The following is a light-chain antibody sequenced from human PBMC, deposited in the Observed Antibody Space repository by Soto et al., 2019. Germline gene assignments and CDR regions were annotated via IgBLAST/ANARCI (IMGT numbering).Light chain of an antibody. CDR3: QQYNRYPLT. Sequence: DIQMTQSPSSLSASVGDRVTITCRASQDIRNYLAWFQLKPGEAPKSLIYAASSLQSGVPSKFSGSGSGTDFTLTISSLQPEDFATYYCQQYNRYPLTFGGGTKVEI. CDR2: AAS. J-gene: IGKJ4*01. V-gene: IGKV1-16*02. CDR1: QDIRNY.